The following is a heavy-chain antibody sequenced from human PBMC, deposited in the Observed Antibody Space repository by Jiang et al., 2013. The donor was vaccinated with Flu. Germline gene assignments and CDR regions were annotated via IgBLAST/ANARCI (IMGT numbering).Heavy chain of an antibody. CDR3: ARGGSYFDY. CDR1: GGSISTYY. D-gene: IGHD1-26*01. CDR2: IYYSGST. Sequence: PGLVKPSETLSLTCTVSGGSISTYYWSWIRQPPGKGLQWLGYIYYSGSTNYNPSLKSRVTISVDTSKNQFSLKVRSVTAADTAVYYCARGGSYFDYWGQGTLVTVSS. V-gene: IGHV4-59*01. J-gene: IGHJ4*02.